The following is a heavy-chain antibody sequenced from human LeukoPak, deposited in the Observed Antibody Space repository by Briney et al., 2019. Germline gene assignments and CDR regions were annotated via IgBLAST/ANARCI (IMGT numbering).Heavy chain of an antibody. CDR2: IYYSGST. CDR1: GGSISSYY. J-gene: IGHJ4*02. Sequence: SETLSLTCTVSGGSISSYYWSWIRQPPGKGLEWIGYIYYSGSTNYNPSLKSRVTISVDTSKNQFSLKLSSVTAADTAVYYCARHFCYDSSGYCVVFDYWGQGTLVTVSS. D-gene: IGHD3-22*01. V-gene: IGHV4-59*08. CDR3: ARHFCYDSSGYCVVFDY.